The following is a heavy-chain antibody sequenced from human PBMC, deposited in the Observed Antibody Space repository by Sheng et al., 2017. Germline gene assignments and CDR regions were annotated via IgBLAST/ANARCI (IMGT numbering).Heavy chain of an antibody. CDR1: GFTFSSYA. CDR2: ISGSGGST. D-gene: IGHD3-22*01. J-gene: IGHJ6*02. V-gene: IGHV3-23*01. CDR3: AKDAAYYYDSSGYPTSYYYYGMDV. Sequence: EVQLLESGGGLVQPGGSLRLSCAASGFTFSSYAMSWVRQAPGKGLEWVSAISGSGGSTYYADSVKGRFTISRDNSKNTLYLQMNSLRAEDTAVYYCAKDAAYYYDSSGYPTSYYYYGMDVWGQGTT.